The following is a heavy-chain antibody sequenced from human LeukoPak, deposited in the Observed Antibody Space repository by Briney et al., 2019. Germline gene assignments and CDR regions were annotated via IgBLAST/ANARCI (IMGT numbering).Heavy chain of an antibody. J-gene: IGHJ4*02. D-gene: IGHD6-13*01. CDR2: TSSSSGYI. Sequence: GGSLRLSCAASGFTFSSYTMNWVRQAPGKGLEWVSSTSSSSGYIYYADSVKGRFTISRDNAKNSLYLQMNSLTAEDTAVYYCARLLYSSRLFDYWGQGTLVTVSS. CDR1: GFTFSSYT. V-gene: IGHV3-21*01. CDR3: ARLLYSSRLFDY.